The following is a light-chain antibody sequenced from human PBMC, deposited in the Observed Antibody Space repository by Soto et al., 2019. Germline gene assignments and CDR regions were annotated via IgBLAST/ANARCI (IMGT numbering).Light chain of an antibody. CDR1: QSINIW. CDR3: QQYNSYPWT. J-gene: IGKJ1*01. CDR2: KAS. V-gene: IGKV1-5*03. Sequence: DIQMTQSPSTLSASVGDRVTITCRASQSINIWLAWYQQKPGKAPKLLIYKASSLESGVPSRFSVSGSGTEFPLTISSLQPDDFATYYCQQYNSYPWTFGQGTKVEIK.